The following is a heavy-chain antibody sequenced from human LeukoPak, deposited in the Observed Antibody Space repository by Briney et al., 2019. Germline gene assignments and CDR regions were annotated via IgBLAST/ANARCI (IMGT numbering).Heavy chain of an antibody. V-gene: IGHV3-7*04. CDR1: GFTFSTYW. D-gene: IGHD3-22*01. J-gene: IGHJ4*02. CDR2: IKQDGNEK. Sequence: GGSLRLSCAASGFTFSTYWRSWVRQAGGEGVGWGANIKQDGNEKYCVDSVRGGYTIARENAKNSLYLQMNSLRAEDTAVYYCARDYYYRLDYWGQGTLVTVSS. CDR3: ARDYYYRLDY.